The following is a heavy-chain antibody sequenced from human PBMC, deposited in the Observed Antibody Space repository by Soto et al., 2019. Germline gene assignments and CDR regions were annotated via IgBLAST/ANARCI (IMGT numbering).Heavy chain of an antibody. CDR2: ISWKSGSI. Sequence: EVQLVESGGGLVQPGRSLRLSCAASGFTFDDYAMHWVRQAPGKGLEWGSGISWKSGSIGYADSVKGLFTISRDNAKNSLYLQMNSLRAEDTALYYCAKGPRIVVVPAADDAFDICGQGTMVTVSS. V-gene: IGHV3-9*01. CDR3: AKGPRIVVVPAADDAFDI. CDR1: GFTFDDYA. J-gene: IGHJ3*02. D-gene: IGHD2-2*01.